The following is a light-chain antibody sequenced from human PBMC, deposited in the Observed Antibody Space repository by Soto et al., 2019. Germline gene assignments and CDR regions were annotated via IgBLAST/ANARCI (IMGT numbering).Light chain of an antibody. CDR2: DNY. J-gene: IGLJ2*01. CDR3: GTWDSSLSSVV. CDR1: ISNIGDNY. V-gene: IGLV1-51*01. Sequence: QSVLTQPPSVSAAPGQKVTISCSGSISNIGDNYVFWYQQLPGTAPKFLIYDNYKRPSGIPDRFSGSKSATSATLDITGLQTGDEADYYCGTWDSSLSSVVFGGGTKLTVL.